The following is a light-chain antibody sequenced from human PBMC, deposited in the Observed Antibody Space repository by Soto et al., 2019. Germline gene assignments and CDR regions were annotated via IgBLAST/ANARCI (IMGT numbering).Light chain of an antibody. Sequence: DIQMTQSPSSLSASVVDRVTITCRASQSISNYLSWFQQKPGKAPRLLIFAASILQSGVPSRFSGSGSMTHFTLTISSLQPEDFATYYCQQSYSTVTFGQGTEVEIK. J-gene: IGKJ1*01. V-gene: IGKV1-39*01. CDR2: AAS. CDR3: QQSYSTVT. CDR1: QSISNY.